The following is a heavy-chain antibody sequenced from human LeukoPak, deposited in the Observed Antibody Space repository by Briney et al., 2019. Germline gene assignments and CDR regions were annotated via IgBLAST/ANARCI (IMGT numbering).Heavy chain of an antibody. Sequence: SETLSLTCTISGGSISSSIYNWGWIRQSPGKGLDWIGSIYYTGITNYNPSLKSRVTISVDTSKNQFSLRLSSVTAADTSVYYCARERDYYDSSGDNWFDPWGQGTLVTVSS. CDR2: IYYTGIT. CDR3: ARERDYYDSSGDNWFDP. CDR1: GGSISSSIYN. D-gene: IGHD3-22*01. J-gene: IGHJ5*02. V-gene: IGHV4-39*02.